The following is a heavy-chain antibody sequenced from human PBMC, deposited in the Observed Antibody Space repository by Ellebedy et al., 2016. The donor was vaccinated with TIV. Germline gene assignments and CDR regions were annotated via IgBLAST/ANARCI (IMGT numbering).Heavy chain of an antibody. J-gene: IGHJ4*02. D-gene: IGHD6-19*01. Sequence: ASVKVSWKASGYTFTGNYMHWVRQAPGQGLEWMGWINPSSGGTNYAQKFQGRVTMTRDTSVSTAYMELSRLTSDDTAVYYCARDSFTGFSSSYSFDFWGQGTLVTVSS. CDR2: INPSSGGT. CDR3: ARDSFTGFSSSYSFDF. CDR1: GYTFTGNY. V-gene: IGHV1-2*02.